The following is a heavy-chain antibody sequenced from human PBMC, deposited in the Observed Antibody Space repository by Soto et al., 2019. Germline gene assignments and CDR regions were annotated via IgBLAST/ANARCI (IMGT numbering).Heavy chain of an antibody. V-gene: IGHV4-30-4*01. D-gene: IGHD3-22*01. Sequence: QVQLQESGPGLVKPSQTLSLTCTVSGDSISSGDYSWSWIRQPPGKVLEWIGFIYNSGTTSYNPSLKSRVTISLDTSKNQFSLKLSSVTAADTAVYYCARARYYDSSGYYYAFDIWGQGTVVTVSS. CDR1: GDSISSGDYS. J-gene: IGHJ3*02. CDR3: ARARYYDSSGYYYAFDI. CDR2: IYNSGTT.